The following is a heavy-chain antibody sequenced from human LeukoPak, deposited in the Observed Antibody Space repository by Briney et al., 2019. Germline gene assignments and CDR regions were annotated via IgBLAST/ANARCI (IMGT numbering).Heavy chain of an antibody. Sequence: GGSLRLSCAASGFTFSNAWMSWVRQAPGKGLEWVGRIKSQSDGGTTDYAAPVKDRFTISRDDSENTVYLQMNNLKTEDTAEYYCTTDSTPYYYDSRGYYYVFDYWGQGTLVTVS. CDR1: GFTFSNAW. CDR3: TTDSTPYYYDSRGYYYVFDY. D-gene: IGHD3-22*01. V-gene: IGHV3-15*01. CDR2: IKSQSDGGTT. J-gene: IGHJ4*02.